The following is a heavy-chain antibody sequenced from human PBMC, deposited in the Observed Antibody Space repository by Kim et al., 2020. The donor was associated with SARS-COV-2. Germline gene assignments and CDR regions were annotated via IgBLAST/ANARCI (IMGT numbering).Heavy chain of an antibody. D-gene: IGHD3-22*01. CDR1: GFTFDDYA. J-gene: IGHJ4*01. CDR3: AKVPSSGYYDGASTYFDY. Sequence: GGSLRLSCAASGFTFDDYAMHWVRQAPGKGLEWVSGISWNGGSLGYADSVKGRFTISRDNAKNSLYLQMNSLGAEDTALYYCAKVPSSGYYDGASTYFDYWGQGTLVTVSS. CDR2: ISWNGGSL. V-gene: IGHV3-9*01.